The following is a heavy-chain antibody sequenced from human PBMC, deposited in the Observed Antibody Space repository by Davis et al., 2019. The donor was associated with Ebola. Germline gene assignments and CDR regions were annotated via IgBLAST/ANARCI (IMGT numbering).Heavy chain of an antibody. Sequence: GESLKISCAASGFIFRSYVMSWVRQAPGKGLEWVSTFGTSGDTYYADSVKGRFTISRDNSKNTLYLQMNGLRVDDTAIYYCAKDTSNIWFDIWGQGTMVTVS. D-gene: IGHD1-26*01. CDR1: GFIFRSYV. CDR2: FGTSGDT. CDR3: AKDTSNIWFDI. V-gene: IGHV3-23*01. J-gene: IGHJ3*02.